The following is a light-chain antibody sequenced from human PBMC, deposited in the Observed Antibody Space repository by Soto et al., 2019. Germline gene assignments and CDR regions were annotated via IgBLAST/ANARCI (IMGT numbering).Light chain of an antibody. V-gene: IGKV3-20*01. CDR2: GAS. CDR3: QHYGTSPWT. J-gene: IGKJ1*01. CDR1: QSVCSRC. Sequence: ETVLTQSPGTLSLSPGGRVTLSCRASQSVCSRCLAWYQQKPGQSPRLLIYGASRRATGIPDRFSGSGSGTDFTLTISRLEREDFAVYYCQHYGTSPWTFGQGTKVEIK.